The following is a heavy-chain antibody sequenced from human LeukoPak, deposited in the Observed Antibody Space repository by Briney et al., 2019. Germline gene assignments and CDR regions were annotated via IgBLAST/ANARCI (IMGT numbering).Heavy chain of an antibody. Sequence: SETLSLTCAVYGGSFSGDYWSWIRQPPGKGLEWIGEITHSGSTNYNPSLMSRVTISLDTSKNQFFLKLSSVTAADTAVYYCARARYVNSFYAFDIWGQGTLVTVSS. D-gene: IGHD3-9*01. CDR3: ARARYVNSFYAFDI. CDR2: ITHSGST. CDR1: GGSFSGDY. V-gene: IGHV4-34*01. J-gene: IGHJ3*02.